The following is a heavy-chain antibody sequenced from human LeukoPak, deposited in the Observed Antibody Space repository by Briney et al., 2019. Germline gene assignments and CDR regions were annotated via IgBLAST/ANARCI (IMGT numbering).Heavy chain of an antibody. V-gene: IGHV4-59*06. CDR2: IYYSGST. J-gene: IGHJ3*02. CDR1: GGSISSYY. Sequence: SETLSLTCTVSGGSISSYYWSWIRQPAGKGLEWIGYIYYSGSTYYNPSLKSRVTISVDTSKNQFSLKLSSVTAADTAVYYCARATSGSYSPDAFDIWGQGTMVTVSS. CDR3: ARATSGSYSPDAFDI. D-gene: IGHD1-26*01.